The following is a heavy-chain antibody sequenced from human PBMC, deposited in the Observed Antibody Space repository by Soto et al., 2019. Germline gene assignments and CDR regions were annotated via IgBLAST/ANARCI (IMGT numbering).Heavy chain of an antibody. Sequence: SETLSLTCTVSGGSINSYYWSWVRQSPGKGLEWIGYVYYTGDTNYNPSLKSRVTISVDPSKSQFSLKLNSVTAADTAVYFCARLGASRTLVWGQGTMVTVSS. J-gene: IGHJ3*01. CDR1: GGSINSYY. D-gene: IGHD7-27*01. V-gene: IGHV4-59*01. CDR2: VYYTGDT. CDR3: ARLGASRTLV.